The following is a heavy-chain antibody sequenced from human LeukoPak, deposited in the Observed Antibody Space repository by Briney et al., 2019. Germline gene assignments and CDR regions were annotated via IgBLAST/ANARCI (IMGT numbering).Heavy chain of an antibody. Sequence: ASVKVSCKASGYTFTGYYMHWVRQAPGQGLEWMGWISAYNGNTNYAQKLQGRVTMTTDTSTSTAYMELRSLRSDDTAVYYCARDKGIAVAGTGIDYWGQGTLVTVSS. V-gene: IGHV1-18*04. D-gene: IGHD6-19*01. CDR1: GYTFTGYY. CDR3: ARDKGIAVAGTGIDY. J-gene: IGHJ4*02. CDR2: ISAYNGNT.